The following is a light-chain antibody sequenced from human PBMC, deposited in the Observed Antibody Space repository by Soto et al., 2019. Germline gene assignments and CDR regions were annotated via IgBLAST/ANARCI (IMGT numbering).Light chain of an antibody. CDR2: DAS. J-gene: IGKJ1*01. V-gene: IGKV1-5*01. CDR3: KPYNTYSRT. CDR1: QSISNW. Sequence: DIQMTQSPSTLSASVGDRVTITCRASQSISNWLAWYQQKPGKAPKLLINDASSLERGVPSRFRGSGSGTEFSLTISSLQPDDFATYYCKPYNTYSRTFGQGNNVEIK.